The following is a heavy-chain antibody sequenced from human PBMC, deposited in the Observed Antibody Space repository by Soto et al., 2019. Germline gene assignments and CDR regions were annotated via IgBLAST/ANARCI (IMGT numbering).Heavy chain of an antibody. V-gene: IGHV3-73*01. CDR2: IRSKANSYAT. Sequence: GGSLRLSCAASGFTFSGSAMHWVRQASGKGLEWVGRIRSKANSYATAYAASVKGRFTISRDDSKDTAYLQMNSLKTEDTAVYYCTRHVKNYYDSSGYYYGNNWFDPWAREPWSPSPQ. D-gene: IGHD3-22*01. J-gene: IGHJ5*02. CDR1: GFTFSGSA. CDR3: TRHVKNYYDSSGYYYGNNWFDP.